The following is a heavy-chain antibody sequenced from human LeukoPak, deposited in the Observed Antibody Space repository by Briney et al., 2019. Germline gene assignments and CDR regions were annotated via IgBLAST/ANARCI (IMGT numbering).Heavy chain of an antibody. D-gene: IGHD1-14*01. CDR3: AKDRYIRDAFDI. V-gene: IGHV3-30*02. CDR2: IRYDGSNK. Sequence: GGSLRLSCAASGFTFSSYGMHWVRQAPGKRLEWVAFIRYDGSNKYYADSVKGRFTISRDNSKNTLYLQMNSLGAEDTAVYYCAKDRYIRDAFDIWGQGTMVTVSS. J-gene: IGHJ3*02. CDR1: GFTFSSYG.